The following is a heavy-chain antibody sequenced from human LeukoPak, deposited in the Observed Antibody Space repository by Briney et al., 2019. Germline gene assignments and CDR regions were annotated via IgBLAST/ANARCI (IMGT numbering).Heavy chain of an antibody. CDR3: SRESGGRLDYYDSGRYVTAFDI. J-gene: IGHJ3*02. V-gene: IGHV3-49*03. Sequence: GRSLRLSCTASGFTFGDYAMSWFRQAPGKGLEWVGFIRSRAYGGTTEYAASVKGGFSISREDSKSTAYLQMSSLKTEDTALYYCSRESGGRLDYYDSGRYVTAFDIWGQGTMVTVSS. CDR2: IRSRAYGGTT. D-gene: IGHD3-22*01. CDR1: GFTFGDYA.